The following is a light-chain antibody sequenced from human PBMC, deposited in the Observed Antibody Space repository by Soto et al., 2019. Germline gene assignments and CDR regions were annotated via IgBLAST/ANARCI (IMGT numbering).Light chain of an antibody. CDR1: QTISSL. CDR3: QQYHIYSGT. J-gene: IGKJ1*01. Sequence: DSQMTQSRCTPSESTGDRVTITCRDSQTISSLLAWYQQKPGKAPKLLIYKESILKSGVPARFSSSGSGTEFTLTISSLQPDDFATYYCQQYHIYSGTFGQGTKVDIK. V-gene: IGKV1-5*03. CDR2: KES.